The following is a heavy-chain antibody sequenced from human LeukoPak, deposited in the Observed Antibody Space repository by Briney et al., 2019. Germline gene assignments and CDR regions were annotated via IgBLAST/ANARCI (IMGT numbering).Heavy chain of an antibody. Sequence: SGGSLRLSCVASGITFSNYPINWVRQAPGMGLEWVSSITGDTIHTFYADSVKGRFTISRGNTKNSLYLQMNSLRAEDTAVYYCAREGRDDYDSRNALDIWGQGTMVAVSS. J-gene: IGHJ3*02. CDR2: ITGDTIHT. CDR3: AREGRDDYDSRNALDI. V-gene: IGHV3-21*01. CDR1: GITFSNYP. D-gene: IGHD3-22*01.